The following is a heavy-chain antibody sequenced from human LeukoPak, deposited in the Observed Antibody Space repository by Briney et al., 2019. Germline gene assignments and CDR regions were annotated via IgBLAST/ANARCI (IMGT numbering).Heavy chain of an antibody. CDR3: ASSRGDSSGLVY. CDR1: GYTFTGYY. CDR2: INPNSGGT. J-gene: IGHJ4*02. D-gene: IGHD3-22*01. Sequence: ASVKVSCKASGYTFTGYYMHWVRQAPGQGLEWMGWINPNSGGTNYAQKFQGWVTMTRDTSISTACMELSRLRSDDTAVYYCASSRGDSSGLVYWGQGTLVTVSS. V-gene: IGHV1-2*04.